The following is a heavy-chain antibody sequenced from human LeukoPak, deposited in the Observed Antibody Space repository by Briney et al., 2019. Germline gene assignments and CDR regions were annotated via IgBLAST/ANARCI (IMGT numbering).Heavy chain of an antibody. CDR1: GFTVSSNY. V-gene: IGHV3-66*01. J-gene: IGHJ3*02. D-gene: IGHD6-13*01. Sequence: PGGSLRLSCAASGFTVSSNYMSWVRQAPGKGLEWVSVIYSGGSTYYADSVKGRFTISRDNSKNTLYLQMNSLRAEDTAVYYCAREYSSSWYSGFDIWGQGTMVIVSS. CDR2: IYSGGST. CDR3: AREYSSSWYSGFDI.